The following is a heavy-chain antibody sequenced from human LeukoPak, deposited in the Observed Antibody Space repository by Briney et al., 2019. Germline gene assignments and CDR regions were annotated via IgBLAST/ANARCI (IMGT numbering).Heavy chain of an antibody. CDR3: ATTTVAARVFDY. J-gene: IGHJ4*02. V-gene: IGHV3-20*04. CDR1: GFTFDDYG. D-gene: IGHD6-6*01. Sequence: PGGSLRLSCAASGFTFDDYGMSWVRQAPGKGLEWVSGINWNGGSTGYADSVKGRFTISRDNAKNSLYLQMNSLRAEDTAVYYCATTTVAARVFDYWGQGTLVTVSS. CDR2: INWNGGST.